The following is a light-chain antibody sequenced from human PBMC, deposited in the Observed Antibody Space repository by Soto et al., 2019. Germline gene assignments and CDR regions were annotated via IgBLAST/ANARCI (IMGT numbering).Light chain of an antibody. CDR1: QSVSSSY. V-gene: IGKV3-20*01. CDR3: QQYGSTPRIT. Sequence: EIELTQSPCTLSLSPGERATLSCLASQSVSSSYLAWYQQKPGQAPRILIYGASSRATGIPDRFSGSGAGTDFTLTISRLEPADFAVYYCQQYGSTPRITFGQGTRLEI. J-gene: IGKJ5*01. CDR2: GAS.